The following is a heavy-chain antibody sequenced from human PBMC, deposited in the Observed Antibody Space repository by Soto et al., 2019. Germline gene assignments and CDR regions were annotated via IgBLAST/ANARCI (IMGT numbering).Heavy chain of an antibody. CDR3: ARAHCSDGSCPFDY. Sequence: SETLSLTCSISGGSTGGFHWSWIRQPPGKALEWIGFFYYSGTTSYSPSLKSRVTISLDASTSRFSLRLTSVTAADTAVYFCARAHCSDGSCPFDYWGQGTLVTVSS. CDR2: FYYSGTT. J-gene: IGHJ4*02. CDR1: GGSTGGFH. V-gene: IGHV4-59*01. D-gene: IGHD2-15*01.